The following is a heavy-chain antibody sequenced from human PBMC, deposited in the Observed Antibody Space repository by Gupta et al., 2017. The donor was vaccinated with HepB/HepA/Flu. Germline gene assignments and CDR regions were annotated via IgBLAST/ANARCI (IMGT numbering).Heavy chain of an antibody. J-gene: IGHJ3*02. V-gene: IGHV3-30*03. Sequence: VQLVESGGGVVQPGRSLRLACAASGFTFSSYVMPWVRQAPGKGLEWVAVISYDGSNKYYADSVKGRFTISRDNSKNTLYLQMNSLRAEDTAVYYCATTYDASAFDIWGQGTMVTGSS. D-gene: IGHD3-22*01. CDR1: GFTFSSYV. CDR2: ISYDGSNK. CDR3: ATTYDASAFDI.